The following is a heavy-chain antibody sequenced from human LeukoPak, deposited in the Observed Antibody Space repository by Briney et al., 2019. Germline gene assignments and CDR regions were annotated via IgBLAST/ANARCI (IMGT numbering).Heavy chain of an antibody. V-gene: IGHV1-2*04. CDR2: INPNSGGT. J-gene: IGHJ6*02. CDR1: GYTFTGYY. Sequence: ASVKVSCKASGYTFTGYYMHWVRQAPGQGLEWKGWINPNSGGTNYAQKFQGWVTMTRDTSISTAYMELSRLRSDDTAVYYCARDVPDYYYGMDVWGQGTTVTVSS. CDR3: ARDVPDYYYGMDV.